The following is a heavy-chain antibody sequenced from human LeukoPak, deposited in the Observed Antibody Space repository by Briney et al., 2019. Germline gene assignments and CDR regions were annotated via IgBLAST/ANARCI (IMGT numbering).Heavy chain of an antibody. V-gene: IGHV4-30-2*01. CDR3: ARAHDYGASGFAP. CDR2: IYHSGST. J-gene: IGHJ5*02. D-gene: IGHD4-17*01. CDR1: GGSISSGGYS. Sequence: PSQTLSLTCAVSGGSISSGGYSWSWIRQPPGKGLEWIGYIYHSGSTYYNPSLKSRVTISVDRSKNQFSLKLGSVTAADTAVYYCARAHDYGASGFAPWGQGTLVTVSS.